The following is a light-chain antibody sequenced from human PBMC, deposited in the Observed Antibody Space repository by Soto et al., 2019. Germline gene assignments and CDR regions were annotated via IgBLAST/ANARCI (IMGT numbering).Light chain of an antibody. V-gene: IGKV3-20*01. CDR3: RQYDT. Sequence: EIVLTQSPGTLSSSPGERATLSCRASQSVSSSYLAWYQQKPGEAPMLLIYGASSRAPGIPDRFSGSGSGTDFTLTISRLAPEDFAVYFYRQYDTFGQGTKLEIK. J-gene: IGKJ2*01. CDR2: GAS. CDR1: QSVSSSY.